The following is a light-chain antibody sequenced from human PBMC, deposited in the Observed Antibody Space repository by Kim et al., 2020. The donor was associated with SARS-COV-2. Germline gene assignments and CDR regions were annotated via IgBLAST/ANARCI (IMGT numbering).Light chain of an antibody. CDR2: AAS. V-gene: IGKV1-39*01. CDR1: QSVKNY. CDR3: QQTYST. J-gene: IGKJ2*01. Sequence: DIQMTQSPSFLSASVGDTVTITCRSSQSVKNYVNWYQQRPGKAPTLLIYAASSLQSGVPSRFSGTGSGTDFTLTINTLQPEDSATYYCQQTYSTFGQGTKLEI.